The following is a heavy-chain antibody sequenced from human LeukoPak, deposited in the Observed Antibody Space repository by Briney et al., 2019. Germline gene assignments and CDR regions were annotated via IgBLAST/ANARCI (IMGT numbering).Heavy chain of an antibody. CDR2: FDPEDGET. D-gene: IGHD4-17*01. J-gene: IGHJ5*02. CDR3: ARVYGDYVGWFDP. V-gene: IGHV1-24*01. Sequence: ASVKVSCKVSGHTLTEFSMHWVRQAPGKRLEWMGRFDPEDGETIYAQKFQGRVTMTADTSTDTAYMELSSLRSDDTAVYYCARVYGDYVGWFDPWGQGTLVTVSS. CDR1: GHTLTEFS.